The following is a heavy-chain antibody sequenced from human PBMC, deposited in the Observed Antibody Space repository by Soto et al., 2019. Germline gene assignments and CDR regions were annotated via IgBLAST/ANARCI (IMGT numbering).Heavy chain of an antibody. CDR1: GYNFIDYD. J-gene: IGHJ5*02. Sequence: QVQLVQSGAEVKKPGASVKVSCKASGYNFIDYDINWVRQVTGQGLEWMGWMTPNSGNTGYAQKFQGRVTLTRDTSIGTAFMELSSLTSEYTAVYYCARNPYGSGLFDPWGQGTLVTVSS. D-gene: IGHD6-19*01. CDR2: MTPNSGNT. V-gene: IGHV1-8*01. CDR3: ARNPYGSGLFDP.